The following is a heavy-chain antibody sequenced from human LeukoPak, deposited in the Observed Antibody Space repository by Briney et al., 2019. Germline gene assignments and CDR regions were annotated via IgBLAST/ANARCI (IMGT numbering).Heavy chain of an antibody. CDR3: ARVGRTKVATMAY. Sequence: ASVKVSCKASGYTFTNYGISWVRQAPGQGLEWMGWISGSSENTDSAQKFQGRVTMTTDTSTRTAYMELRNLRSDDTATYYCARVGRTKVATMAYWGQGTLVTVSS. V-gene: IGHV1-18*01. J-gene: IGHJ4*02. D-gene: IGHD5-12*01. CDR1: GYTFTNYG. CDR2: ISGSSENT.